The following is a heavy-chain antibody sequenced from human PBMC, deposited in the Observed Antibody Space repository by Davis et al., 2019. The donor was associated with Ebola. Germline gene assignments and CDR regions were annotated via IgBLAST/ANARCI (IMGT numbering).Heavy chain of an antibody. CDR3: ARSSELLYEILTAYGPADY. V-gene: IGHV1-18*01. D-gene: IGHD3-9*01. CDR1: GYTLTSYC. J-gene: IGHJ4*02. Sequence: AASVKVSCKASGYTLTSYCISWVRQAPGQGLEWMGWISDYNGNTNYAQKLQGRVTMTTDTSTSTAYMELRSLRSGDTAVYYCARSSELLYEILTAYGPADYWGQGTLVTVSS. CDR2: ISDYNGNT.